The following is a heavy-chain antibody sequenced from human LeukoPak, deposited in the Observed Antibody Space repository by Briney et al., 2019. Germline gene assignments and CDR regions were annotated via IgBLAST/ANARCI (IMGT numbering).Heavy chain of an antibody. CDR2: FYNSGRS. V-gene: IGHV4-59*01. Sequence: SETLSLTCTVSGGSISDYYRGWIRQPPGKELEWIGYFYNSGRSTYNPSLKSRVTISADTSKNHFSLKLNSVTTADTAVYYCTRGAGWLIDYWGQGILVTVSS. CDR1: GGSISDYY. D-gene: IGHD3-16*01. CDR3: TRGAGWLIDY. J-gene: IGHJ4*02.